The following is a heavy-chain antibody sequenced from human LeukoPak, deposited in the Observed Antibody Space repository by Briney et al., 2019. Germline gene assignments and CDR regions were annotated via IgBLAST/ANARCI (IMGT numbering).Heavy chain of an antibody. J-gene: IGHJ6*02. Sequence: GGSLRLSCAASGLTVSSNYMSWVRQAPGKGLECVSVIYSGGSTYYADSVKGRFTISRDNSKNTLYLQMNSLRAEDTAVYYCARVANKQEYGMDVWGQGTTVTVSS. CDR2: IYSGGST. V-gene: IGHV3-53*01. CDR3: ARVANKQEYGMDV. CDR1: GLTVSSNY. D-gene: IGHD1/OR15-1a*01.